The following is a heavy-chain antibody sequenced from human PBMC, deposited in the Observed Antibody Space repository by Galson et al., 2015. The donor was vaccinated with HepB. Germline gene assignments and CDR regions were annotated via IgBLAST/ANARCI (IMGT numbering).Heavy chain of an antibody. CDR3: ARGLPVVT. D-gene: IGHD4-23*01. Sequence: SLRLSCAASGFTFSSYGMHWVRQAPGKGLEWVSYISTSSSTIYYTDSVKGRFTISRDNAKNSLYLQMNSLRAEDTAVYYCARGLPVVTWGQGTLVTVSS. CDR2: ISTSSSTI. CDR1: GFTFSSYG. J-gene: IGHJ4*02. V-gene: IGHV3-48*01.